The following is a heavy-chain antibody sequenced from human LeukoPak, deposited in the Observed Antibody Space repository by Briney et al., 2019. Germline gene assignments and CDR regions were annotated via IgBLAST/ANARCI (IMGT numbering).Heavy chain of an antibody. CDR3: ARDMGITMIVVVSALDY. Sequence: GGSLRLSCAASGFTFSSYEMNWVRQAPGKGLEWVSYISSSGSTIYYADSVKGRFTISRDNAKNSLYLQMNSLRAEDTAVYYCARDMGITMIVVVSALDYWGQGTLVTVSS. V-gene: IGHV3-48*03. CDR2: ISSSGSTI. CDR1: GFTFSSYE. J-gene: IGHJ4*02. D-gene: IGHD3-22*01.